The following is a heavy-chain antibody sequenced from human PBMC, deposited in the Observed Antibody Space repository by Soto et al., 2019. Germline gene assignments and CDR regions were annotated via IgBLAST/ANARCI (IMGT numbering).Heavy chain of an antibody. D-gene: IGHD3-22*01. CDR2: ISTYNGIT. CDR1: GYSFITYG. CDR3: ARGPTDYYDKSGDYCLDY. J-gene: IGHJ4*02. V-gene: IGHV1-18*01. Sequence: QVQLVQSGAEVKKPGASVMVSCKGSGYSFITYGMSWVRQAPGQGLEWVGWISTYNGITKYMESLQGRVTMTTDTTTSTAYMELRSLRSDDTAVYYCARGPTDYYDKSGDYCLDYWGQGTLVTVSP.